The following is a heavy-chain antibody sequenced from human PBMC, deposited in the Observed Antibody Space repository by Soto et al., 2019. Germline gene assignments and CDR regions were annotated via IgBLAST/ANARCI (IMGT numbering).Heavy chain of an antibody. V-gene: IGHV3-30*18. CDR2: ISYDGSNK. D-gene: IGHD1-26*01. CDR1: GFTFSSYG. Sequence: QVQLVESGGGVVQPGRSLRLSCAASGFTFSSYGMHWVRQAPGKGLEWVAVISYDGSNKYYADSVKGRFTISRDNSKNTLYLQMNSLRAEDTAVYYCAKDLLSPGGAYGMDVWGQGTTVTVSS. CDR3: AKDLLSPGGAYGMDV. J-gene: IGHJ6*02.